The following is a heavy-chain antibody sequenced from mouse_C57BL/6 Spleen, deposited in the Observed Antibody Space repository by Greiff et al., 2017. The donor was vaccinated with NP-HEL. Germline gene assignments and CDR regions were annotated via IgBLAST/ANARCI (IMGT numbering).Heavy chain of an antibody. Sequence: EVQLQQSGPELVKPGASVKISCKASGYTFTDYYMNWVKQCHGKSLEWIGDINPNNGGTSYNQKFKGKATLTVDKSSSTAYMELRSLTSEDSAVYYCARSRGSTSFADWGQGTLVTVSA. V-gene: IGHV1-26*01. CDR2: INPNNGGT. J-gene: IGHJ3*01. CDR3: ARSRGSTSFAD. D-gene: IGHD1-1*01. CDR1: GYTFTDYY.